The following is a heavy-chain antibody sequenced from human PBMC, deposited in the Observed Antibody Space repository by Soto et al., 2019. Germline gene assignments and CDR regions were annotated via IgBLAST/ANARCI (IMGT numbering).Heavy chain of an antibody. CDR3: ARARCSSGQCYYFDY. V-gene: IGHV3-64*02. Sequence: EVQLVESGEGLVQPGGSLRLSCAASGFTFSSYNIHWIRQAPGKGLEFVSAISRSGDRTYYADSVKGSFTITRDNSKNMVWLQMGSLRAEDMAVYYCARARCSSGQCYYFDYCGRGALVSVSS. CDR1: GFTFSSYN. J-gene: IGHJ4*02. CDR2: ISRSGDRT. D-gene: IGHD2-15*01.